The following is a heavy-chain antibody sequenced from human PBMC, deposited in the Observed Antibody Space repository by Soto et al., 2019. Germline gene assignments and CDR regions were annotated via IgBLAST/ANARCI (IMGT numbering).Heavy chain of an antibody. CDR3: TRDPRNYYDSIGSANWFDP. Sequence: GGSLRLSCAASGFTFSGSTMHWVRQASGKGLEWVGRIRSKTNSYATAYAASLKGRFTISRDDSKDTAYLQMNSLKTEDTAVYYCTRDPRNYYDSIGSANWFDPWGQGTLVTVSS. J-gene: IGHJ5*02. CDR1: GFTFSGST. CDR2: IRSKTNSYAT. V-gene: IGHV3-73*01. D-gene: IGHD3-22*01.